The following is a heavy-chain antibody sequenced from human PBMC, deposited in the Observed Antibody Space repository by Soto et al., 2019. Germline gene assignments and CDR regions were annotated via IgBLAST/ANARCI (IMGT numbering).Heavy chain of an antibody. V-gene: IGHV3-23*01. Sequence: GGSLMLSRAAPWFTFCKYALSWVPPGPGKGLEWVSVISASGSTTYYADSVKGRFAISRDNSKNTLFLQMDSLRAEDTAVYYCAKDQRSTATTVLDYWGQGTLVTVSS. J-gene: IGHJ4*02. CDR3: AKDQRSTATTVLDY. CDR1: WFTFCKYA. CDR2: ISASGSTT. D-gene: IGHD4-17*01.